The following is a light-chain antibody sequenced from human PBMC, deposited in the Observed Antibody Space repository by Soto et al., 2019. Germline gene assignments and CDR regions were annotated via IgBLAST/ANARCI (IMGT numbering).Light chain of an antibody. J-gene: IGKJ3*01. V-gene: IGKV3-20*01. CDR2: GAS. Sequence: EIVLTQSPGTLSSSPGEGVTLSCRASETIRSNYLAWYQKKPGQAPRLLIFGASTRATGIPDKFSGSGSGTDFTLTISSLEPEDFAEYYCQQYGSSPPDTFGRRT. CDR1: ETIRSNY. CDR3: QQYGSSPPDT.